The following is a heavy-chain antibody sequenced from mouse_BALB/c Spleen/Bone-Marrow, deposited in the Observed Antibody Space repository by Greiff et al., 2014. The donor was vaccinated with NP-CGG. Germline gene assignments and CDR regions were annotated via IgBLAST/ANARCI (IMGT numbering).Heavy chain of an antibody. CDR3: ALNWDSAY. V-gene: IGHV5-6*02. J-gene: IGHJ3*01. CDR2: INNGGTYT. Sequence: DVKLVESGGDLVKPGGSLKLSCAASGFTFSSYGMSWVRQTPDKRLEWVATINNGGTYTYYPDSVKGRFTIPRDNAKNTLYLQMSSLKSEDTAMYYCALNWDSAYWGQGTLVTVSA. CDR1: GFTFSSYG. D-gene: IGHD4-1*02.